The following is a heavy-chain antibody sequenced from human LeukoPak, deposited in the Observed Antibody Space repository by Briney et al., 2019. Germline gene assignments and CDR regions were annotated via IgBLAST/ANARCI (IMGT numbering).Heavy chain of an antibody. CDR3: AREGSSAYAWFDP. J-gene: IGHJ5*02. Sequence: SVTPSLTCTVSGGSISGYDWSWIRQPAGKGLEWIGHIYSSGTTNYNPSLKSRVTMSMDTSKNQFSLRLTSVTAADTAVYYCAREGSSAYAWFDPWGQGTLVTVSS. V-gene: IGHV4-4*07. D-gene: IGHD3-22*01. CDR1: GGSISGYD. CDR2: IYSSGTT.